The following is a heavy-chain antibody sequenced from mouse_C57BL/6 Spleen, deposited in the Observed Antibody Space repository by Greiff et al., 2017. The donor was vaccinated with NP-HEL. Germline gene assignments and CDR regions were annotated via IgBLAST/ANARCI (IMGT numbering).Heavy chain of an antibody. CDR1: GFSFNTYA. J-gene: IGHJ2*01. CDR2: IRSKSNNYAT. V-gene: IGHV10-1*01. CDR3: VREGGSYPYYFDY. Sequence: EVQRVESGGGLVQPKGSLKLSCAASGFSFNTYAMNWVRQAPGKGLEWVARIRSKSNNYATYYADSVKDRFTISRDDSESMLYLQMNNLKTEDTAMYYCVREGGSYPYYFDYWGQGTTLTVSS. D-gene: IGHD1-1*02.